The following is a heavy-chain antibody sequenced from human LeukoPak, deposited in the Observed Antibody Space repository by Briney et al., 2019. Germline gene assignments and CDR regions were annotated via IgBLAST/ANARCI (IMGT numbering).Heavy chain of an antibody. J-gene: IGHJ5*02. CDR1: GGTFSSYA. D-gene: IGHD6-13*01. CDR3: ATDQLVGWFDP. V-gene: IGHV1-69*01. CDR2: IIPIFGTA. Sequence: GSSVKVSCKASGGTFSSYAISRVRQAPGQGLEWMGGIIPIFGTANYAQKFQGRVTITADESTSTAYMELSSLRSEDTAVYYCATDQLVGWFDPWGQGTLGTVSS.